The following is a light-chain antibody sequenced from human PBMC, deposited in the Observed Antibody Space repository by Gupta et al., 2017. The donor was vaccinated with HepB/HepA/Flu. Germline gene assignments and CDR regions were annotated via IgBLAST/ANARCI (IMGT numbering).Light chain of an antibody. CDR2: KVS. V-gene: IGKV2-30*01. J-gene: IGKJ1*01. CDR1: QSLLNSDGNTY. CDR3: MGDTEGPWT. Sequence: VVLTQSPLFLPVTLGQPASMSFRSSQSLLNSDGNTYLNWFHQRPGQSPRRLIYKVSNRDSGVPDRFSGSGSGSDFTLKSNRVEADDVGVYYCMGDTEGPWTFGQGTKVEIK.